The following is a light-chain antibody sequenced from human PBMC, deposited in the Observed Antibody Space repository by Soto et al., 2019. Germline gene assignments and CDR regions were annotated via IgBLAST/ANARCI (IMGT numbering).Light chain of an antibody. Sequence: QLVLTQPPSASGTPGQRVTISCSGSNSNIGSNTVNWYQQLPGTAPKLLIYYDNLRPSGVPDRISGAKSGTSASLAISGLQSDDEADYYCQSYDRSLSSPIFGGGTKLTVL. J-gene: IGLJ2*01. CDR1: NSNIGSNT. CDR2: YDN. CDR3: QSYDRSLSSPI. V-gene: IGLV1-44*01.